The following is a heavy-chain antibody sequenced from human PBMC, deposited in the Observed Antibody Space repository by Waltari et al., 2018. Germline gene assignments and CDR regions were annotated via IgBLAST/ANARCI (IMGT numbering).Heavy chain of an antibody. V-gene: IGHV3-23*04. D-gene: IGHD6-19*01. J-gene: IGHJ3*02. CDR3: ARLDSSGIRGAFDI. CDR2: IRGSGGSK. CDR1: GFTFSSYA. Sequence: EVQLVESGGGLVQPGGSLRLSCAASGFTFSSYAMSWVRQAPGKGLEWVSAIRGSGGSKYYANSGKGRFTISRDNSKNTLYLQMNSLRAEDTAVYYCARLDSSGIRGAFDIWGQGTMVTVSS.